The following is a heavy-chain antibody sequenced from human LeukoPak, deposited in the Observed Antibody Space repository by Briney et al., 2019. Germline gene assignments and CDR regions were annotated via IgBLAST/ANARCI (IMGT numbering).Heavy chain of an antibody. J-gene: IGHJ3*02. CDR3: ARDGSAFDI. CDR2: ISYDGSNK. CDR1: GFTFSSYA. Sequence: GRSLRLSCAASGFTFSSYAMRWVRQAPGKGLEWVAVISYDGSNKYYADSVKGRFTISRDSSKNTLYLQMNSLRAEDTAVYYCARDGSAFDIWGQGTMVTVSS. V-gene: IGHV3-30*04. D-gene: IGHD1-26*01.